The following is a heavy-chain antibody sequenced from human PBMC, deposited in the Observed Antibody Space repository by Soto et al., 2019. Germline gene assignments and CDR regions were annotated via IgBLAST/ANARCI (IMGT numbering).Heavy chain of an antibody. CDR1: GGFISSHY. CDR3: AGEKRITIFGVVTHYYYYGMDV. D-gene: IGHD3-3*01. J-gene: IGHJ6*02. CDR2: IHHTGST. Sequence: SETLSLTCTVSGGFISSHYWSWIRQSPGKGLELIGYIHHTGSTNYNPSLKSRVTMSLDTSRNQFSLKLYSVTAADTAVYYCAGEKRITIFGVVTHYYYYGMDVWGQGTTVTVSS. V-gene: IGHV4-59*11.